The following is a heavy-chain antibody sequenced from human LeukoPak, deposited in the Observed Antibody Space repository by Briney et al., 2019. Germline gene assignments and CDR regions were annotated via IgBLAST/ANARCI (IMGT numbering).Heavy chain of an antibody. CDR1: GGSFRRYY. Sequence: SETLSFTCAVYGGSFRRYYWGWLRQSPGEGLEWHGVITHSGSTNNNPTLNSRLTIAVDTSYQQSSLKLRSVCAADTAAYYCATRSDYEILTGYSNTRSDPWGQGTLVTVSS. CDR3: ATRSDYEILTGYSNTRSDP. CDR2: ITHSGST. J-gene: IGHJ5*02. D-gene: IGHD3-9*01. V-gene: IGHV4-34*01.